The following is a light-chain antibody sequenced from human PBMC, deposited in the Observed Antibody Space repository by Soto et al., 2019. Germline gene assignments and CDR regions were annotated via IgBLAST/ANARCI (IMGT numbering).Light chain of an antibody. J-gene: IGLJ3*02. CDR3: AAWDDSLSGWV. V-gene: IGLV1-47*01. Sequence: QSVLTQPPSASGTPGQRVIISCSGSSSNIGRDTVNWYRQFPGTAPKLLIYRSNQRPSGVPDRFSGSKSGTSASLAISGLRSEDEADYHCAAWDDSLSGWVFGGGTQLTVL. CDR1: SSNIGRDT. CDR2: RSN.